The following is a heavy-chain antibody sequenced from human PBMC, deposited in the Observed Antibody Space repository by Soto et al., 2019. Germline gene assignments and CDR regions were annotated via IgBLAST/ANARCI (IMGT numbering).Heavy chain of an antibody. D-gene: IGHD3-10*01. CDR2: INAGNGNT. Sequence: ASVKVSCKASGYTFTSYAMHWVRQAPGQRLEWMGWINAGNGNTKYSQKFQGRVTITRDTSASTACMELSSLSSMTAADTAVYYCARLHYGSDSYYIAVYWFDPWGQGTLVTVSS. J-gene: IGHJ5*02. CDR3: ARLHYGSDSYYIAVYWFDP. V-gene: IGHV1-3*01. CDR1: GYTFTSYA.